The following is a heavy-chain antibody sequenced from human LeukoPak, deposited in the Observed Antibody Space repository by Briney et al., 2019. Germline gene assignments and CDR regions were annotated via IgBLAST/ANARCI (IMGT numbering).Heavy chain of an antibody. CDR3: ARDHIVVVTAIPGGSMDV. J-gene: IGHJ6*02. CDR2: ISSSSSYI. V-gene: IGHV3-21*03. CDR1: GFTFSSYS. D-gene: IGHD2-21*02. Sequence: GGSLRLSCAASGFTFSSYSMTWVRQAPGKGLEWVSSISSSSSYIYYADSVKGRFTISRDNAKNSLYLQMNSLRAEDTAVYYCARDHIVVVTAIPGGSMDVWGQGTTVTVSS.